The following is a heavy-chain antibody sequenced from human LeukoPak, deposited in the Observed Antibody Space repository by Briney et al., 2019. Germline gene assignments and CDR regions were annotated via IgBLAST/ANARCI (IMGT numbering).Heavy chain of an antibody. CDR1: GGSISSYY. CDR3: ARHGEYYFDY. V-gene: IGHV4-34*01. J-gene: IGHJ4*02. D-gene: IGHD3-10*01. CDR2: ISRRGNT. Sequence: SETLSLTCTVSGGSISSYYWSWIRQPPGKGLEWIGQISRRGNTNYTPSLKSRVTISVDTSKNQLSLKLSTVTAADTALYYCARHGEYYFDYWGQGTLVTVSS.